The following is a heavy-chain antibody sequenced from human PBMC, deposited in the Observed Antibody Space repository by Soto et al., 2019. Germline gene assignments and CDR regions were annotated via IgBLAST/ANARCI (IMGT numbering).Heavy chain of an antibody. CDR3: ARDGSTMTTNYRYAMDV. V-gene: IGHV3-48*03. D-gene: IGHD4-17*01. Sequence: EVQLVESGGGLVQPGGSLRLSCAASGFSFSIYHMNWVRQAPGKGLEGISYIQSGGSIIYYADSVKGRFTISRDNAKNSLYLQMNGLRAEDTALYYCARDGSTMTTNYRYAMDVWGQGTTVTVSS. CDR1: GFSFSIYH. J-gene: IGHJ6*02. CDR2: IQSGGSII.